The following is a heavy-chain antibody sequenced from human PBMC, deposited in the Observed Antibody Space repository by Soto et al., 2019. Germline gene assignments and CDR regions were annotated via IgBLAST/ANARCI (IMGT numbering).Heavy chain of an antibody. D-gene: IGHD3-9*01. CDR3: VSDALSYDILTGSDL. CDR1: GYTFTSYD. J-gene: IGHJ2*01. Sequence: ASVKVSCKASGYTFTSYDINWVRQATGQGLEWMGWMNPNSGNTGYAQKFQGRVTMTRNTSISPAYMELSSLRSEDTAVYYCVSDALSYDILTGSDLWGRGTLVTVSS. V-gene: IGHV1-8*01. CDR2: MNPNSGNT.